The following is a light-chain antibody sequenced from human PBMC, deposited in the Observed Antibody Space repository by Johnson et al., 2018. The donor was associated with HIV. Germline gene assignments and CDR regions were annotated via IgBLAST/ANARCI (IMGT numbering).Light chain of an antibody. J-gene: IGLJ1*01. CDR2: DNN. Sequence: QSVLTQPPSVSAAPGQKVTISCSGTDSNIGNNYVSWYQQFPGTAPKLLIYDNNKRPSGIPDQFSGSKSGTSATLGITGLQTGDEADYYCGTWDSSLSAYVIGTGTKVTVL. V-gene: IGLV1-51*01. CDR3: GTWDSSLSAYV. CDR1: DSNIGNNY.